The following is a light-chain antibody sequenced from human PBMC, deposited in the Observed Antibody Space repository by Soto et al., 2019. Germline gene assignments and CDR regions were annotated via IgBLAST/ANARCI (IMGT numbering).Light chain of an antibody. CDR3: QNYNRALAT. J-gene: IGKJ1*01. V-gene: IGKV1-27*01. CDR1: QDISNY. CDR2: DAF. Sequence: DIQMTQSPSSLSASVGDRVTITCRASQDISNYLAWYQQKPGKVPKLLIFDAFTLQSGVPSRFSGRGSGTDFTLTISSLQPEYVATYYCQNYNRALATFGQGTTVEIK.